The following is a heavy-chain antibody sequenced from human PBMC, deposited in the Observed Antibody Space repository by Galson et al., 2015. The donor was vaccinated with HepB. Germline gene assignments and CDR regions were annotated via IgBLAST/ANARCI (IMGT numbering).Heavy chain of an antibody. CDR2: TYYRSKWHN. CDR3: ARVPLLFVDAVGYDAFDI. V-gene: IGHV6-1*01. Sequence: CAISGDSVSSDSATWNWIRQSPSRGLEWLGRTYYRSKWHNDYALSVKSRISINADTSKNQISLQLNSVSSEDTAVYYCARVPLLFVDAVGYDAFDIWGQGTLVTVSS. D-gene: IGHD3-22*01. CDR1: GDSVSSDSAT. J-gene: IGHJ3*02.